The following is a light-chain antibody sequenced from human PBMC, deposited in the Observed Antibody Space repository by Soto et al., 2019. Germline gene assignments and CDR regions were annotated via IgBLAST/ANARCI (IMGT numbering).Light chain of an antibody. V-gene: IGKV3-20*01. CDR2: GAS. J-gene: IGKJ1*01. CDR1: QSVSSSY. CDR3: HQYGSSPQT. Sequence: EIVLTQSPGTLSLSPGERATLSCRASQSVSSSYLAWYQQKPGQAPRLLIYGASSRATGIPDRFTGSGSGTDFALTISRLEPEDFAVFYCHQYGSSPQTFGQGTNVEIK.